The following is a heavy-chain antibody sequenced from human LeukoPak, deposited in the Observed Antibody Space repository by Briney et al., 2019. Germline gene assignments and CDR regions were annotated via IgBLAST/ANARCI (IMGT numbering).Heavy chain of an antibody. Sequence: GALRLSCAASGFTFRSYSMNWVRRAPGKGLEWVSSISRSSSYIYYADSVKGRFTISRDNAKNSLYLQMNSLRAEDTAVYYCAREDSYGFGIDYWGQGTLVTVSS. J-gene: IGHJ4*02. CDR2: ISRSSSYI. V-gene: IGHV3-21*01. D-gene: IGHD5-18*01. CDR3: AREDSYGFGIDY. CDR1: GFTFRSYS.